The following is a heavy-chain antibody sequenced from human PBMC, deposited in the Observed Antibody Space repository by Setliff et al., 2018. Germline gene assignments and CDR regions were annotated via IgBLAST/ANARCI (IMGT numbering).Heavy chain of an antibody. CDR3: VREGVDSRSSTDYRYYMDV. CDR2: TIPIFGTT. V-gene: IGHV1-69*05. D-gene: IGHD3-22*01. Sequence: VKVSCKASGGTFSSYGISWVRQAPGQGLEWMGGTIPIFGTTDYAQKCQGRVTIITDKSTSTAFMQLSSLRSEDTAVYYCVREGVDSRSSTDYRYYMDVWGKGTTVTVSS. J-gene: IGHJ6*03. CDR1: GGTFSSYG.